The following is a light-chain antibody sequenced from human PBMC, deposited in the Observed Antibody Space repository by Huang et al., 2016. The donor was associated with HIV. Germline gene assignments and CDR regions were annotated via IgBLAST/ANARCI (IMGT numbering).Light chain of an antibody. CDR2: GTS. Sequence: DIQMTQSPSSLSASVGDTVIITCRASQNISKYLNWYQQVPGRDSKLLMYGTSNFQLGVSLMRFSGRASGTDFTLTITSLQPEDAATYFCQQSYGIPRTFGLGT. V-gene: IGKV1-39*01. CDR1: QNISKY. J-gene: IGKJ2*01. CDR3: QQSYGIPRT.